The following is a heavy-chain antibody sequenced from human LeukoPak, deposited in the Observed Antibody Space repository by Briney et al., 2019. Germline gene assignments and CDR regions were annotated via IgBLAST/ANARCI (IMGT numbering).Heavy chain of an antibody. CDR1: GGSISSYY. V-gene: IGHV4-4*07. CDR3: ASETVTTPFDY. J-gene: IGHJ4*02. CDR2: IYTSRST. Sequence: PSETLSLTCTVSGGSISSYYWSWIRQPAGKGLEWIGRIYTSRSTNYNPSLKSRVTISVDKSKNQFSLKLSSVTAADTAVYYCASETVTTPFDYWGQGTLVTVSS. D-gene: IGHD4-11*01.